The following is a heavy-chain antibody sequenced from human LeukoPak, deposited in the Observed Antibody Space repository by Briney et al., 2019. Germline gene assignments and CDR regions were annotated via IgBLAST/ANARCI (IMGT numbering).Heavy chain of an antibody. D-gene: IGHD6-6*01. V-gene: IGHV1-18*01. J-gene: IGHJ5*02. CDR3: ARLGPAARPGIWFDP. CDR1: GYTFTSYG. Sequence: ASVKVSCKASGYTFTSYGISWVRQAPGQGLEGMGWISAYNGNTNYAQKLQGRVTMTTDTSTSTAYMELRSLRSDDTAVYYCARLGPAARPGIWFDPWGQGTLVTVSS. CDR2: ISAYNGNT.